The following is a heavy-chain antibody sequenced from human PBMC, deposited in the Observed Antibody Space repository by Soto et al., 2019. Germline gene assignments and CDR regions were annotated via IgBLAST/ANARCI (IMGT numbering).Heavy chain of an antibody. CDR2: IYNSVSS. J-gene: IGHJ6*03. D-gene: IGHD3-10*01. CDR3: ARASGTYYRLGTDFYYYYMDV. CDR1: GGSISSYH. V-gene: IGHV4-59*01. Sequence: QVQLQESGPGLVKPSETLSLTCTVSGGSISSYHWSWIRQPPGKGLEWIGNIYNSVSSNYNPSLKSRVTPSVDTSKNQFSLKLSSVTAADTAVYYCARASGTYYRLGTDFYYYYMDVWGKGTTVTVSS.